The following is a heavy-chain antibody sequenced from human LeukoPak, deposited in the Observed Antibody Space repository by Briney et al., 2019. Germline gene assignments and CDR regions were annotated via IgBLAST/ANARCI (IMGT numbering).Heavy chain of an antibody. D-gene: IGHD2-2*01. Sequence: GGSLRLSCADCGFTFSNYWMNWVRQAPGKGLEWVASIKQDGSEKYYVDSVKGRFTISRDNAKNSLYVQMNSLSAEDTAVYYCATGCDTSCYDGNWFDPWGQGTLVTVSS. CDR1: GFTFSNYW. CDR2: IKQDGSEK. J-gene: IGHJ5*02. V-gene: IGHV3-7*01. CDR3: ATGCDTSCYDGNWFDP.